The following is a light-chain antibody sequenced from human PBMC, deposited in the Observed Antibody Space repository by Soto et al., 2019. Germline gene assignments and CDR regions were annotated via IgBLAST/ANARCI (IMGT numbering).Light chain of an antibody. Sequence: DLQMTQSPSSLSASVGDRVIITCRASQTISSHLNWYQQKPGKAPNLLVYAASSLQSGVPSRFTGSGSGTDFTLTISSLQPEDFATYFCQQSYTTPITFGQGTRLEI. CDR2: AAS. CDR3: QQSYTTPIT. J-gene: IGKJ5*01. V-gene: IGKV1-39*01. CDR1: QTISSH.